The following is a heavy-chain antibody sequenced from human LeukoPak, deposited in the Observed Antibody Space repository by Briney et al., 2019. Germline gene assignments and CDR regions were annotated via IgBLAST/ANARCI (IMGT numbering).Heavy chain of an antibody. CDR2: IRYDGSNK. J-gene: IGHJ5*02. CDR1: GFTFSSYG. CDR3: AKDPAMVTFHWFDP. V-gene: IGHV3-30*02. Sequence: GGSLRLSCAASGFTFSSYGMHWARQAPGKGLEWVAFIRYDGSNKYYADSVKGRFTISRDNSKNTLYLQMNSLRAEDTAVYYCAKDPAMVTFHWFDPWGQGTLVTVSS. D-gene: IGHD5-18*01.